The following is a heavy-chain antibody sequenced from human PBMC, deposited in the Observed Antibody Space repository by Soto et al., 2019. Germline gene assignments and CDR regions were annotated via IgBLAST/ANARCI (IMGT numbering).Heavy chain of an antibody. CDR1: GLSLSSYW. CDR2: IKEDGSEK. V-gene: IGHV3-7*03. J-gene: IGHJ4*02. D-gene: IGHD1-1*01. Sequence: GSLRLSCAASGLSLSSYWMGWVRQAPGKGLEWVANIKEDGSEKYYVDSVKGRFTISRDNAKNSLYLQMNSLRADDTAVYYCARDLWTNHPTEYWGQGTLVTVSS. CDR3: ARDLWTNHPTEY.